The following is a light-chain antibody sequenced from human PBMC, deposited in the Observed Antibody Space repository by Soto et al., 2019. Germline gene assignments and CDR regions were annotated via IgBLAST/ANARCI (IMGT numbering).Light chain of an antibody. Sequence: QPVLTQSPSASASLGASVKLTCTLSSGHSNYAIAWHQQQPEKGPRYLMKLNSDGSHSKGDGIPDRFSGSSSGAERYLTSSSLQSEDEADDYCQTWGTGVVFGGGTQLTVL. J-gene: IGLJ2*01. CDR1: SGHSNYA. CDR3: QTWGTGVV. CDR2: LNSDGSH. V-gene: IGLV4-69*01.